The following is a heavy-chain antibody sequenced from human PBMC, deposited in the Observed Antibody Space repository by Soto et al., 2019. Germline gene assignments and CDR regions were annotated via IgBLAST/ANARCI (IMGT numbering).Heavy chain of an antibody. Sequence: GGSLRLSCAASGFTFSSYAMSWVRQAPGKGLEWVSAISGSGGSTYYADSVKGRFTISRDNSKNTRYLQMNSLRAEDTAVYYCAKDRGGDDFWSGYYAGVHFDYWGQGTLVTVSS. D-gene: IGHD3-3*01. CDR1: GFTFSSYA. CDR2: ISGSGGST. V-gene: IGHV3-23*01. CDR3: AKDRGGDDFWSGYYAGVHFDY. J-gene: IGHJ4*02.